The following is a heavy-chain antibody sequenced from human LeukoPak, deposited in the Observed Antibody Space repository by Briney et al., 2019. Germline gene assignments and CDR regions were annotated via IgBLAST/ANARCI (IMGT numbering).Heavy chain of an antibody. CDR1: GGSTSSSSYY. CDR2: IYYSGST. J-gene: IGHJ1*01. Sequence: SETLSLTCTVSGGSTSSSSYYWGWIRQPPGKGLEWIGSIYYSGSTYYNPSLKSRVTISVDTSKNQFSLKLSSVTAADTAVYYCARTGRLELRGRYFQHWGQGTLVTVSS. CDR3: ARTGRLELRGRYFQH. V-gene: IGHV4-39*07. D-gene: IGHD1-7*01.